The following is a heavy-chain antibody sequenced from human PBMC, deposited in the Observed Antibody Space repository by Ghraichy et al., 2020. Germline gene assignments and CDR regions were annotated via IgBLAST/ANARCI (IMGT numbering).Heavy chain of an antibody. J-gene: IGHJ3*02. Sequence: SETLSLTCTVSGYSISSGYYWGWIRQPPGKGLEWIGSIYHSGSTYYNPSLKSRVTISVDTSKNQFSLKLSSVTAADTAVYYCARDPFGELPFDIWGQGTMVTVSS. D-gene: IGHD3-10*01. CDR3: ARDPFGELPFDI. CDR2: IYHSGST. V-gene: IGHV4-38-2*02. CDR1: GYSISSGYY.